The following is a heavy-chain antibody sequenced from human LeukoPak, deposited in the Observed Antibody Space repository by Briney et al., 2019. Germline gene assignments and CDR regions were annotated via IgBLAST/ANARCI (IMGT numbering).Heavy chain of an antibody. Sequence: ASVKVSCKASGYTFTDSYMHWMRQAPGQGLEWMGWIKPNSDTNYAQKFQGRVTMTRDTSISTADMELNSLTSDDTGVYYCARDRGGNSFDFWGQGTLVTVSS. CDR2: IKPNSDT. D-gene: IGHD4-23*01. CDR3: ARDRGGNSFDF. J-gene: IGHJ4*02. V-gene: IGHV1-2*02. CDR1: GYTFTDSY.